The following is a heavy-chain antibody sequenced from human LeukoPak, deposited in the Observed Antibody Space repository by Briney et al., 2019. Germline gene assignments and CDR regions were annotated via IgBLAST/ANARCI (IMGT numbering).Heavy chain of an antibody. V-gene: IGHV1-8*01. CDR1: GYTFTSYD. CDR3: ARGRAIFGVAVYYFDY. Sequence: ASVKVSCKASGYTFTSYDINWVRQATGQGLEWMGWMNPNSGNTGYAQKFQGRVTMTRNTSISTAYMELSSLRSEDTAVYYCARGRAIFGVAVYYFDYWGQGTLVTASS. CDR2: MNPNSGNT. J-gene: IGHJ4*02. D-gene: IGHD3-3*01.